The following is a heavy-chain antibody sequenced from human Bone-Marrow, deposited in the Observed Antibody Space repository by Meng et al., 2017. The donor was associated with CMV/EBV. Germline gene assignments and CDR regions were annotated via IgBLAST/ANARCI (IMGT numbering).Heavy chain of an antibody. D-gene: IGHD4-11*01. J-gene: IGHJ6*02. Sequence: GSLRLSCTVSGGSISSSSYYWGWIRQPPGKGLEWIGSIYYSGSTNYNPSLKSRVTISVDTSKNQFSLKLSSVTAADTAVYYCARTTVTTNPYYYYYYGMDVWGQGTTVTVSS. CDR2: IYYSGST. V-gene: IGHV4-39*07. CDR1: GGSISSSSYY. CDR3: ARTTVTTNPYYYYYYGMDV.